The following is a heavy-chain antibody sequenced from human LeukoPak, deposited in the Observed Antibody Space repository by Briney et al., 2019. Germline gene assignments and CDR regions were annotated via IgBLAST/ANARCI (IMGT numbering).Heavy chain of an antibody. J-gene: IGHJ4*02. V-gene: IGHV4-39*07. D-gene: IGHD5-18*01. CDR3: AGVDTAMVTWDY. CDR1: GGSISSSSYY. CDR2: IYYSGST. Sequence: PSETLSLTCTVSGGSISSSSYYWGWIRQPPGKGLEWIGSIYYSGSTYYNPSLKSRVTISVDTSKNQFSRKLSSVTAADTAVYYCAGVDTAMVTWDYWGQGTLVTVSS.